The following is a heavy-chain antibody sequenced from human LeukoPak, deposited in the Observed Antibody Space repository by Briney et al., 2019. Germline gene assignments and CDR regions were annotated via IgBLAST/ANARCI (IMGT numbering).Heavy chain of an antibody. V-gene: IGHV4-4*02. D-gene: IGHD3-22*01. Sequence: SETLSLTCAVSGGSISSSNWWSWVRQPPGKGLERIGEIYHSGSTNYNPSLKSRVTISVDKSKNQFSLKLSSVTAADTAVYYCARTLTYYYDSSLGAFDIWGQGTMVTVSS. J-gene: IGHJ3*02. CDR1: GGSISSSNW. CDR2: IYHSGST. CDR3: ARTLTYYYDSSLGAFDI.